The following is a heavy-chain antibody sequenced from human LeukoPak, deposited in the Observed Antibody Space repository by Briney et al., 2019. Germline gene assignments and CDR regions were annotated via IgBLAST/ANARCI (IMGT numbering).Heavy chain of an antibody. V-gene: IGHV4-34*01. D-gene: IGHD1-14*01. CDR1: GGSFSGYY. CDR2: IYYSGST. CDR3: ARRIIPNLFSYDNWFDP. Sequence: SETLSLTCAVYGGSFSGYYWSWIRQPPGKGLEWIGSIYYSGSTYYNPSLKSRVTISVDTSKNQFSLKLSSVTAADTAVYYCARRIIPNLFSYDNWFDPWGQGTLVTVSS. J-gene: IGHJ5*02.